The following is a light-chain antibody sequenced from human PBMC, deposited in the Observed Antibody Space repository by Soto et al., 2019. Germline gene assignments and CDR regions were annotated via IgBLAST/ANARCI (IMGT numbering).Light chain of an antibody. CDR3: QHYNTYPWT. V-gene: IGKV1-5*03. CDR2: KAS. Sequence: DVQMTQSPSTLSASVGDRVTITCRASERIGSWLAWYQLKPGTVPKLLIYKASTLTKGVTSTFSGSGSGTEFNLTINRLQPDDFATYYCQHYNTYPWTFGQGTKVDIK. CDR1: ERIGSW. J-gene: IGKJ1*01.